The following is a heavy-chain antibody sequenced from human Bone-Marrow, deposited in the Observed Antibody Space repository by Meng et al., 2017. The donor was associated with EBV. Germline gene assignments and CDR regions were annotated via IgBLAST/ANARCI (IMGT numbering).Heavy chain of an antibody. CDR1: GASVSGGTYH. CDR3: AKSRSSTPGVVDY. D-gene: IGHD3-10*01. V-gene: IGHV4-61*01. CDR2: IYDGGTT. J-gene: IGHJ4*02. Sequence: QVRESGPWPLKPSAPLSPTGSSSGASVSGGTYHWSWIRPPPGKELEWIGYIYDGGTTIYNPSLKSRVTILVDASKNQFSLKLSSVTTADTAVYYCAKSRSSTPGVVDYWGQGTLVTVSS.